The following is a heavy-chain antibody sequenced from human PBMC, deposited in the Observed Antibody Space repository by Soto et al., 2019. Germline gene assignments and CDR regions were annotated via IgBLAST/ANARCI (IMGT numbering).Heavy chain of an antibody. CDR2: ISGSGGST. V-gene: IGHV3-23*01. Sequence: EVQLLESGGGLVQPGGPLRLSCAASGFTFSSYAMSWVRQAPGKGLEWVSAISGSGGSTYYADSVKGRFTISRDNSKNTLYLQMNSLRAEDTAVYYCAKGTWWTARFPDYHDAFDIWGQGTMVTVSS. J-gene: IGHJ3*02. CDR3: AKGTWWTARFPDYHDAFDI. CDR1: GFTFSSYA. D-gene: IGHD2-15*01.